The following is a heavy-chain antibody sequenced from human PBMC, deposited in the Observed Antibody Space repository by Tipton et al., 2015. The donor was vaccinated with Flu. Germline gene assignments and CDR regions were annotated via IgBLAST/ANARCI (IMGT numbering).Heavy chain of an antibody. CDR3: TKDRNGEGYFDY. D-gene: IGHD4-17*01. CDR1: GFTFSSYW. V-gene: IGHV3-74*01. Sequence: SLRLSCAASGFTFSSYWMHWVRQAPGKGLVWVSRVNSDGSNTIYADSVKGRFTISRDNAKNTLYLQMNSLRVEDTAMYYCTKDRNGEGYFDYWGQGALVTVSS. J-gene: IGHJ4*02. CDR2: VNSDGSNT.